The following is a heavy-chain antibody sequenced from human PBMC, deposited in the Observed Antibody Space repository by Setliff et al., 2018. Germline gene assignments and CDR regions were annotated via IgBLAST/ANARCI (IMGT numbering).Heavy chain of an antibody. V-gene: IGHV4-61*09. Sequence: SETLSLTCTVSGGSVNSGYDNWNWLRQPAGKGLEWIGHINRRGSTNFSPSLKSRVTISLDTSKNQFSLNLTSVTAADTAVYYCARASSGWRPRHYYYMDVWGKGTTVTVSS. J-gene: IGHJ6*03. D-gene: IGHD6-19*01. CDR3: ARASSGWRPRHYYYMDV. CDR2: INRRGST. CDR1: GGSVNSGYDN.